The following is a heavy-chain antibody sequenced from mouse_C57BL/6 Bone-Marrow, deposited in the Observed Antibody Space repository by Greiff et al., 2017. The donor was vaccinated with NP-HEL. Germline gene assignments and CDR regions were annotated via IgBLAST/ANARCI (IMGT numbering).Heavy chain of an antibody. Sequence: VQLQQPGAELVMPGSSVKLSCKASGYTFTSYWMHWVKQRPIQGLEWIGNIDPSDSETHYNQKFKDKATLTVDKSSSTAYMQLSSLTSEDSAVYYCARRNYDGYYAYFDYWGQGTTLTVSS. D-gene: IGHD2-3*01. V-gene: IGHV1-52*01. CDR1: GYTFTSYW. CDR2: IDPSDSET. J-gene: IGHJ2*01. CDR3: ARRNYDGYYAYFDY.